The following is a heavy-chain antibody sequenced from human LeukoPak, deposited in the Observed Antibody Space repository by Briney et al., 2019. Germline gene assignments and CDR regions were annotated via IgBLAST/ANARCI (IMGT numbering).Heavy chain of an antibody. CDR3: ANLLKAYSSTWIDY. CDR2: ISRSSGFT. Sequence: GGSLRLSCAASGFTFSDYYMSWIRQAPGQGLEWVAYISRSSGFTNYADSVKGRFAIPRDNAKNSLYLQMDSLRAEDTAVYYFANLLKAYSSTWIDYWGQGNLVTVPS. CDR1: GFTFSDYY. D-gene: IGHD6-13*01. V-gene: IGHV3-11*03. J-gene: IGHJ4*02.